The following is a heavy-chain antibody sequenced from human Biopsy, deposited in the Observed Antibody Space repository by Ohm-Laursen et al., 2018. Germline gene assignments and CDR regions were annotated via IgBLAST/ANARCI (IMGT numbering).Heavy chain of an antibody. CDR3: ARDLIAYCPTTSCDNFGMDV. D-gene: IGHD2-2*01. CDR2: SHYSGST. J-gene: IGHJ6*02. CDR1: GGSIGSDY. V-gene: IGHV4-59*01. Sequence: GTLSLTCTVSGGSIGSDYWAWIRQSPGKGLEWIAYSHYSGSTNYNPSLRHRVTISVDTSKNQFSLKLTSVTAADTAVYYCARDLIAYCPTTSCDNFGMDVWGQGTTVTVSS.